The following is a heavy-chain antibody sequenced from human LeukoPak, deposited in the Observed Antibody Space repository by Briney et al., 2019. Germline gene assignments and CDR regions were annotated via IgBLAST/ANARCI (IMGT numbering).Heavy chain of an antibody. V-gene: IGHV4-39*01. CDR3: ASLSTATAAAGEH. J-gene: IGHJ4*02. CDR1: GGSISSRSYY. CDR2: MYYKGNT. Sequence: SETLSLTCTVSGGSISSRSYYWGWIRQPPGKGLEWIGSMYYKGNTYLNPSLKSRVTISQDTSKNQFSLKLSSVTAADTAVYYCASLSTATAAAGEHWGQGTLVTVSS. D-gene: IGHD6-13*01.